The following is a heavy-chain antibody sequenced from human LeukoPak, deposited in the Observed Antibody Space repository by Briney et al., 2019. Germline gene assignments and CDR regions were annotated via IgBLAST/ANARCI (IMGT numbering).Heavy chain of an antibody. CDR2: ITSSGRST. V-gene: IGHV3-11*01. CDR1: GFSFSDHY. Sequence: GGSLRLSCTASGFSFSDHYMTWMRQAPGKGLEWISYITSSGRSTDYADSVKGRFTVSRDNAMNSLFLQMSSLRVDDTAVYYCTRDPDYGDPDWGQGTLATVSS. D-gene: IGHD2-21*01. J-gene: IGHJ4*02. CDR3: TRDPDYGDPD.